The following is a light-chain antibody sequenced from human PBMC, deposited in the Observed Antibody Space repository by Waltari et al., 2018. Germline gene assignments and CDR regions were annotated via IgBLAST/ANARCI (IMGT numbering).Light chain of an antibody. Sequence: QSALTQPPSASGSPGQSVTFSCTGTSSDIGAYNYVSWYQQHPAHAPKLIVFEVTKRPSGVPERFSGSKAGNTASLTISGLQAEDEADYYCSSYAGSDNYVFGGGTKVTVL. CDR1: SSDIGAYNY. CDR3: SSYAGSDNYV. V-gene: IGLV2-8*01. CDR2: EVT. J-gene: IGLJ1*01.